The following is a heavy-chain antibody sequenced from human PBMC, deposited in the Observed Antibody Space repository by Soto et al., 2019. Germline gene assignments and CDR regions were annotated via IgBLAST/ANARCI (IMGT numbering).Heavy chain of an antibody. CDR2: IYPGDSDT. V-gene: IGHV5-51*01. CDR3: ARGEYSGSYYFHYYYGMDV. J-gene: IGHJ6*02. CDR1: GYSFTSYW. D-gene: IGHD1-26*01. Sequence: PGESLKISCKGSGYSFTSYWIGWVRQMPGKGLEWMGIIYPGDSDTRYSPSFQGQVTISADKSISTAYLQWSSLKASDTAMYYCARGEYSGSYYFHYYYGMDVWGQGTTVTVSS.